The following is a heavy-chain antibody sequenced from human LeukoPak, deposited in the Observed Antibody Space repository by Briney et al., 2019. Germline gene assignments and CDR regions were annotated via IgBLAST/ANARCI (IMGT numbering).Heavy chain of an antibody. D-gene: IGHD5-18*01. CDR2: ISSNGGST. Sequence: GGSLRLSCSASGFTFSSYVMHWVRQAPGKGLEYVSAISSNGGSTYYADSVKGRFTISRDNSKNTLYLQMNSLRAEDTAVYYCAKTRIQLWLPGDFDYWGQGTLVTVSS. J-gene: IGHJ4*02. V-gene: IGHV3-64*04. CDR3: AKTRIQLWLPGDFDY. CDR1: GFTFSSYV.